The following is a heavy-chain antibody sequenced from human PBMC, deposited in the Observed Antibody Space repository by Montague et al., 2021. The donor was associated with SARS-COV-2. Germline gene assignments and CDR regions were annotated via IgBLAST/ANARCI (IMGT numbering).Heavy chain of an antibody. Sequence: TLSLTCTVSGGSISSGSYYWNWIRQPAGKGLEWIGRIYTSGXTXYXXXXKSRVTISVDTSKNQFSLKLSSVTAADTAVYYCARQYIGYNRRFDYWGQGALVTVSP. J-gene: IGHJ4*02. CDR1: GGSISSGSYY. CDR2: IYTSGXT. CDR3: ARQYIGYNRRFDY. V-gene: IGHV4-61*02. D-gene: IGHD5-12*01.